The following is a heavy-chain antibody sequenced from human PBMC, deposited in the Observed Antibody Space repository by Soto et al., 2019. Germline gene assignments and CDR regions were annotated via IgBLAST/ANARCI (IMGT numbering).Heavy chain of an antibody. CDR3: ARNDYVWGSYRYRLDY. J-gene: IGHJ4*02. D-gene: IGHD3-16*02. CDR2: INHSGST. V-gene: IGHV4-34*01. Sequence: SETLSLTCAVYGGSFSGYYWSWIRQPPGKGLEWIGEINHSGSTNYNPSLKSRVTISVDTSKNQFSLKLSSVTAADTAVYYCARNDYVWGSYRYRLDYWGQGTLVTVSS. CDR1: GGSFSGYY.